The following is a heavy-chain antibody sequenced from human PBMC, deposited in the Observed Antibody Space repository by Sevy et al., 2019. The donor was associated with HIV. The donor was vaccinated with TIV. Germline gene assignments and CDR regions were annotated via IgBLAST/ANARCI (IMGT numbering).Heavy chain of an antibody. CDR1: GFAFYDYS. CDR3: AREGCTRPHDY. Sequence: RGSLRLSCAASGFAFYDYSMSWIRQAPGKGLERVATLSFGCGKINYADSVKGRFTISRDNSKNSFYLQMDNLRVEDTALHYCAREGCTRPHDYWGQGTRVTVSS. D-gene: IGHD2-8*01. CDR2: LSFGCGKI. J-gene: IGHJ4*02. V-gene: IGHV3-23*01.